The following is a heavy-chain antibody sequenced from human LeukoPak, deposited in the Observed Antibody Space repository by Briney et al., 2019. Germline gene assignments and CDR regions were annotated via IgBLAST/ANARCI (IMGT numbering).Heavy chain of an antibody. CDR1: GYTFTDYY. D-gene: IGHD5-12*01. J-gene: IGHJ4*02. Sequence: ASVKVSCKTSGYTFTDYYLHWVRQAPGQGLEWVGWIHPNTGATHHAQTFQGRLTMTRDTSISTVYIELTRVRSDDTAVYYFARDMGRYSGYDYDYWGRGSLVSACS. V-gene: IGHV1-2*02. CDR3: ARDMGRYSGYDYDY. CDR2: IHPNTGAT.